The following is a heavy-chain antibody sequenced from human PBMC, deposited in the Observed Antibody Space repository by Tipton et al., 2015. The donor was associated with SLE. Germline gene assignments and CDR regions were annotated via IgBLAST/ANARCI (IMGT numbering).Heavy chain of an antibody. CDR1: GFTFSSYG. V-gene: IGHV3-30*02. D-gene: IGHD3-3*01. CDR3: AKDLDYDFWPAVEVPV. J-gene: IGHJ4*02. CDR2: IRYDGSNK. Sequence: SLRLSCAASGFTFSSYGMHWVRQAPGKGLEWVAFIRYDGSNKYYADSVKGRFTISRDNSKNTLYLQMNSLRAEDTAVYYCAKDLDYDFWPAVEVPVWGQGTLVTVSS.